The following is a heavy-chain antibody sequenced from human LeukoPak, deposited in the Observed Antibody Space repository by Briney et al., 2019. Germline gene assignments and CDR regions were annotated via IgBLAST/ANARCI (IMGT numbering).Heavy chain of an antibody. CDR2: INPNSGGT. Sequence: ASVKVSCKASGYTFTGYYMRWVRQAPGQGLEWMGWINPNSGGTNYAQKFQGRVTMTRDTSISTAYMELSRLRSDDTAVYYCARALKLLYWFDPWGQGTLVTVSS. D-gene: IGHD3-10*01. J-gene: IGHJ5*02. CDR1: GYTFTGYY. CDR3: ARALKLLYWFDP. V-gene: IGHV1-2*02.